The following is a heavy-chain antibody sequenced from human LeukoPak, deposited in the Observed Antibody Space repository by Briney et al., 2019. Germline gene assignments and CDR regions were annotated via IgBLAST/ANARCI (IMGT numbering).Heavy chain of an antibody. CDR3: AKDLSGWGYYFDY. V-gene: IGHV3-30*02. CDR1: GFTFSSYG. CDR2: IRYDGSNK. J-gene: IGHJ4*02. Sequence: PGGSLRLSCAASGFTFSSYGMHWVRQAPGKGLEWVAFIRYDGSNKYYADSVKGRFTISRDNSQNTLYLQMNRLMAEDTPVYYCAKDLSGWGYYFDYWGQGTLVTVSS. D-gene: IGHD3-10*01.